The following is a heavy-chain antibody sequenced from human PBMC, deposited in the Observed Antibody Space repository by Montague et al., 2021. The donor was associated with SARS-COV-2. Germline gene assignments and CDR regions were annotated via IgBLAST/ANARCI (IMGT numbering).Heavy chain of an antibody. CDR1: GGSFSGYY. D-gene: IGHD3-22*01. CDR3: ARAIVDVTMMVVVMTGVEHYFDF. V-gene: IGHV4-34*01. Sequence: SETLSLTCAVYGGSFSGYYWSWIRQPPGKGLEWIGDINHSGSTNYNPSLKRRVSISVDTSKNQFSLKLSSVTAADTAVYYCARAIVDVTMMVVVMTGVEHYFDFWGQGTLVTVSS. J-gene: IGHJ4*02. CDR2: INHSGST.